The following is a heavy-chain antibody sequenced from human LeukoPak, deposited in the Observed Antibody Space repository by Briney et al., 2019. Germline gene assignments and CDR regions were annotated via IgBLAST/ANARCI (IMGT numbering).Heavy chain of an antibody. J-gene: IGHJ4*02. V-gene: IGHV3-33*01. Sequence: PGRSLRLSCAASGFTFSSYGMYWVRQAPGKGLEWVAVIWYDGSNEYYADSVKGRFTISRDNSKNTLYLQMNSLRAEDTAVYYCARARYCSGGSCYFDYWGQGTLVTVSS. D-gene: IGHD2-15*01. CDR2: IWYDGSNE. CDR3: ARARYCSGGSCYFDY. CDR1: GFTFSSYG.